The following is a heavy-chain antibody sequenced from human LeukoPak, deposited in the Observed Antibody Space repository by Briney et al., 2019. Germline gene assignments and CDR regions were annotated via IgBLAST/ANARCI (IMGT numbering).Heavy chain of an antibody. V-gene: IGHV3-53*01. CDR2: ITANTRGSIT. CDR3: ARGGYFSFDY. D-gene: IGHD2/OR15-2a*01. Sequence: PGGSLRLSCAASGFTVSSNYMNWVRQAPGKGLEWVSGITANTRGSITYYADSVKGRFTISRDSSKDTLYLQMNSLRAEDTAVYFCARGGYFSFDYWGQGTLVTVSS. CDR1: GFTVSSNY. J-gene: IGHJ4*02.